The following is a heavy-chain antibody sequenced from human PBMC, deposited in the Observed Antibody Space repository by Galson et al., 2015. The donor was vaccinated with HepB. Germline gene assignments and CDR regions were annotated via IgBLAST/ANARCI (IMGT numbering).Heavy chain of an antibody. J-gene: IGHJ2*01. CDR1: GFFFRTYA. Sequence: SLRLSCAASGFFFRTYAMSWVRQAPGKGLEWVLGISDSGTSTFYADSLRGRFTISRDNSKNTLFLQMNSLRVEDTAIYYCATSVRDWGSTFWYLSVWGRGSLVTVSS. D-gene: IGHD7-27*01. CDR2: ISDSGTST. CDR3: ATSVRDWGSTFWYLSV. V-gene: IGHV3-23*01.